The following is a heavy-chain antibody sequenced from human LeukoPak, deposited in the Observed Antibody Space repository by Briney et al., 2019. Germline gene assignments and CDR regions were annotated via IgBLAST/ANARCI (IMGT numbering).Heavy chain of an antibody. Sequence: GGSLRLSCGFTFSRFGIHWVRQAPGKGLEWVAVISYDGSNKYYADSVKGRFIISRDNSKNTVYLQMNSLRAEDTAVYYCARSALRIVGATIDYWGQGTLVTVSS. J-gene: IGHJ4*02. CDR1: FTFSRFG. CDR3: ARSALRIVGATIDY. V-gene: IGHV3-33*05. CDR2: ISYDGSNK. D-gene: IGHD1-26*01.